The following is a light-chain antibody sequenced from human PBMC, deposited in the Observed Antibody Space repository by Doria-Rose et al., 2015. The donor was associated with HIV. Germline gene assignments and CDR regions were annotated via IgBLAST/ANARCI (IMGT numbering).Light chain of an antibody. J-gene: IGKJ1*01. CDR2: DGS. V-gene: IGKV3-20*01. CDR1: QSFSSTY. CDR3: HQYGTSWT. Sequence: EIVMTQSPGTLSLSPGERATLSCRASQSFSSTYLAWYQQTPGQALSLLIYDGSTRATGIPDRFSASGSGTDFTLTINRLEPEDFALYYCHQYGTSWTFGQGTKVEI.